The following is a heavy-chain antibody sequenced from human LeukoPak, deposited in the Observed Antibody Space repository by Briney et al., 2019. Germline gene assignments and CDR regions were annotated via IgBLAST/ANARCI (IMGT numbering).Heavy chain of an antibody. Sequence: SETLSLTCAVQGASLRGSYWSWIRQPPGKGLQWIGQIDHSGSTHSIPSLKSRVTISLDTSQSQVSLKVNSVTATDTAVYFCARGGNGWYFDLWGRRTLVTVSS. CDR2: IDHSGST. CDR3: ARGGNGWYFDL. J-gene: IGHJ2*01. V-gene: IGHV4-34*01. CDR1: GASLRGSY. D-gene: IGHD1-14*01.